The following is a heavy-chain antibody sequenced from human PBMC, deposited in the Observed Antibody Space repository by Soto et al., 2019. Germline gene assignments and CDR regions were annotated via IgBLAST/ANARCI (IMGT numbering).Heavy chain of an antibody. V-gene: IGHV3-23*01. J-gene: IGHJ4*02. CDR1: GFTFGSYA. CDR2: ISGGSDAT. Sequence: VQLLESGGSLVQPGGSPSLSCVASGFTFGSYAMNWVRQAPGKGLEWISAISGGSDATFYADSVKGRFTISRDDSKNTLYLQLQSLRDDDTAVYYCAKDRTYDFWGGQRYFDYWGQGTLITVSS. CDR3: AKDRTYDFWGGQRYFDY. D-gene: IGHD3-3*01.